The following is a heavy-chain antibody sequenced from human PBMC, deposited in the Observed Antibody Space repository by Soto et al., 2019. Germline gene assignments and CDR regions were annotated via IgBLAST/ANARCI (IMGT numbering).Heavy chain of an antibody. CDR1: GGTFSSYA. Sequence: QVQLVQSGAEVKKPGSSVKVSCKASGGTFSSYAISWVRQAPGQGLEWMGGIIPIFGTANYAQKFQGRVTITADESTSTAYMELSRLRSEDTAVYYCAREMVAVAGTGGAFDIWGQGTMVTVSS. CDR3: AREMVAVAGTGGAFDI. V-gene: IGHV1-69*01. D-gene: IGHD6-19*01. J-gene: IGHJ3*02. CDR2: IIPIFGTA.